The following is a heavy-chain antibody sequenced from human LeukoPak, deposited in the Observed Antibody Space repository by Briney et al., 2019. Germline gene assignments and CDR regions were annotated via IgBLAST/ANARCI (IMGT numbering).Heavy chain of an antibody. CDR1: GFTFSSYS. CDR2: ISSSSSTI. D-gene: IGHD3-22*01. V-gene: IGHV3-48*04. CDR3: ARERDYYDSSGDGAFDI. J-gene: IGHJ3*02. Sequence: PGGSLRLSCAASGFTFSSYSMNWVRQAPGKGLEWVSYISSSSSTIYYADSVKGRFTISRGNAKNSLYLQMNSLRAEDTAVYYCARERDYYDSSGDGAFDIWGQGTMVTVSS.